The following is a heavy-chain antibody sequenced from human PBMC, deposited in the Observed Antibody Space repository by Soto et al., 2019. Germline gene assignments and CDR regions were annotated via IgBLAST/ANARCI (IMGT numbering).Heavy chain of an antibody. CDR2: IYYSGST. Sequence: SETLSLTCTVSGGSISGNYWTWIRQPPGKGLEWIGYIYYSGSTSYNPSLKSRVTISIDTSKNQFSLKLSSVTAADTAVYYCARLWNTEAHDYWGQGTLVTVSS. CDR1: GGSISGNY. CDR3: ARLWNTEAHDY. V-gene: IGHV4-59*08. D-gene: IGHD1-1*01. J-gene: IGHJ4*02.